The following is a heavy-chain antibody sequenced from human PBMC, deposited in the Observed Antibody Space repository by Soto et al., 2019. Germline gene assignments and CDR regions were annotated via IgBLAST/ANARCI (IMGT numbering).Heavy chain of an antibody. CDR2: IIPILGIA. CDR1: GGTFSSYT. J-gene: IGHJ4*02. D-gene: IGHD2-2*01. CDR3: AIRYCSSTSCPVDY. V-gene: IGHV1-69*02. Sequence: QVQLVQSGAEVKKPGSSVKVSCKASGGTFSSYTISWVRQAPGQGLEWMGRIIPILGIANYAQKFQGRVTITADKSTSTAYMELSSLRSEDTAVYYCAIRYCSSTSCPVDYWGQGTLVTVSS.